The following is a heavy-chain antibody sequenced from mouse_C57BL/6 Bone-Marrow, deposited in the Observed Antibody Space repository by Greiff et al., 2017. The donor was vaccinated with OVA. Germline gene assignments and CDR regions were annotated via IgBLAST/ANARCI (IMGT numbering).Heavy chain of an antibody. Sequence: QVQLQQPGAELVKPGASVKMSCKASGYTFTSYWITWVKQRPGQGLEWIGDIYPGSGSTNYNEKFKSKATLAVDTSSSTAYMQLSSLTSEDSAVYYCARGRIFYAMDYWGQGTSVTVSS. J-gene: IGHJ4*01. CDR1: GYTFTSYW. CDR2: IYPGSGST. V-gene: IGHV1-55*01. CDR3: ARGRIFYAMDY.